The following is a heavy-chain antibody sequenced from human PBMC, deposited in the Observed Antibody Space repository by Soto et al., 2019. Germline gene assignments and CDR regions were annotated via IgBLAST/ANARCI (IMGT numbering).Heavy chain of an antibody. D-gene: IGHD6-19*01. CDR1: GYTFTIYG. J-gene: IGHJ5*02. CDR3: ARPHAAVAGTGWFDP. V-gene: IGHV1-18*04. Sequence: QVQLVQSGAEVKKPGASVKVSCKASGYTFTIYGISWVRQAPGHGLEWMGWISAYNGNTNYAQKLQGRVTMTTDTSTSTAYMELGSLRSDDTAVYYCARPHAAVAGTGWFDPWGQGTLVTVSS. CDR2: ISAYNGNT.